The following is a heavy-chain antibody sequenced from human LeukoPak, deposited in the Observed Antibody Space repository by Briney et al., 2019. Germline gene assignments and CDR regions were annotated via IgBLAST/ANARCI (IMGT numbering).Heavy chain of an antibody. V-gene: IGHV1-2*02. Sequence: ASVKVSCKASGYTFTGYYMHWVRQAPGQGLEWMGWINPNSGGTNYAQKFQGRVTMTRDTSISTAYMELSRLRSDDTAVYYCARDGLYYYDSSGNPHAFDIWGQGTMVTVSS. J-gene: IGHJ3*02. CDR1: GYTFTGYY. D-gene: IGHD3-22*01. CDR2: INPNSGGT. CDR3: ARDGLYYYDSSGNPHAFDI.